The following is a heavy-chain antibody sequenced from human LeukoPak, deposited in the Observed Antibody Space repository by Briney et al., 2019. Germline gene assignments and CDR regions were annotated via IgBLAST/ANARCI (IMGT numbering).Heavy chain of an antibody. CDR2: INPSGGST. V-gene: IGHV1-46*01. D-gene: IGHD3-3*01. Sequence: ASVKVSCKASGYTFTSYYMHWVRQAPGQGLEWMGLINPSGGSTSYAQKFQGRVTMTRDTSTSTVYMELSSLRSEDTAVYYCARELRFLEPFDYWGQGTLVTVSS. CDR3: ARELRFLEPFDY. J-gene: IGHJ4*02. CDR1: GYTFTSYY.